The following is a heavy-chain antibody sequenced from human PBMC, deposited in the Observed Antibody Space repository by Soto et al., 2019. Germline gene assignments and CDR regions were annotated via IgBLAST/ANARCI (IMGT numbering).Heavy chain of an antibody. CDR2: INSDGSST. CDR1: GFTFSSHW. CDR3: ARGYCSSTRCYALGIGYMDV. Sequence: GGSLRLSCAASGFTFSSHWMHCVRQAPGKGLVWVSRINSDGSSTSYADSVKGRFTISRDNAKNTLYLQMNSLRAEDTAVYYCARGYCSSTRCYALGIGYMDVWGKGTTVTVSS. V-gene: IGHV3-74*01. D-gene: IGHD2-2*01. J-gene: IGHJ6*03.